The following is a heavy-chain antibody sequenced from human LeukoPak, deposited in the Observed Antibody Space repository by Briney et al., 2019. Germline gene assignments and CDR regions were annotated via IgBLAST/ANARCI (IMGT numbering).Heavy chain of an antibody. V-gene: IGHV3-23*01. CDR3: AKGSGSLDY. D-gene: IGHD1-26*01. Sequence: GGSLRLSCAVSGFTFSTSAMGWVRQAPGKGLEWVSGISGRGGGSTYYADSVKGRFTISRDNSKNTLYLQMNSLRAEDTAVYYCAKGSGSLDYWGQGTLVTVSS. CDR1: GFTFSTSA. CDR2: ISGRGGGST. J-gene: IGHJ4*02.